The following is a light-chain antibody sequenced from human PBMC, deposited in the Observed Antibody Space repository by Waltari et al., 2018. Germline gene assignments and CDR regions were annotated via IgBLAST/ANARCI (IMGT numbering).Light chain of an antibody. Sequence: SYELIQPPSVSVSPGQTASLTCSGVNFGVTYASWYQQKPGQSPVLVIYQDSKRPSGIPDRISGSNSENTATLTISGTQAVDEADYYCQAWDSDTVIFGGGTKLTVL. J-gene: IGLJ2*01. CDR3: QAWDSDTVI. CDR1: NFGVTY. CDR2: QDS. V-gene: IGLV3-1*01.